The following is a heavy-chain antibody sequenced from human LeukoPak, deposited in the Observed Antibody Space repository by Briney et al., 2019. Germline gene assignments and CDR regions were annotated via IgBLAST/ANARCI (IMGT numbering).Heavy chain of an antibody. CDR1: GYTFTSYG. Sequence: ASVKVSCKASGYTFTSYGISWVRQAPGQRLEWMGWISAYNGNTNYAQKLQGRVTMTTDTSTSTAYMELSSLRSEDTAVYYCASFPPDIAAAGRAGWFDPWGQGTLVTVSS. CDR3: ASFPPDIAAAGRAGWFDP. V-gene: IGHV1-18*01. J-gene: IGHJ5*02. CDR2: ISAYNGNT. D-gene: IGHD6-13*01.